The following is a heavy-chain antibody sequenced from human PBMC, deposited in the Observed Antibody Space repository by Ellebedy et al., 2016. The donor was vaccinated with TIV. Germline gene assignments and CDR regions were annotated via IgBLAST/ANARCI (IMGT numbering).Heavy chain of an antibody. Sequence: PGGSLRLSCAASGFTFSNAWMSWVRLAPGKGLEWVGRIKSESEGETTDYAAPVKGRFTISRDNSKNMLYLQMNSLKTEDTAVYYCTTPPYCSSTGCSLIDVWGQGTTVTVSS. V-gene: IGHV3-15*01. CDR2: IKSESEGETT. J-gene: IGHJ6*02. CDR1: GFTFSNAW. CDR3: TTPPYCSSTGCSLIDV. D-gene: IGHD2-2*01.